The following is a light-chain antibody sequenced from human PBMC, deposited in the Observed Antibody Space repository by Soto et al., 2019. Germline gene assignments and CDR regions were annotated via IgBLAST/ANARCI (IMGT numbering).Light chain of an antibody. CDR3: QQTYSIPIT. J-gene: IGKJ5*01. V-gene: IGKV1-39*01. CDR1: QTISTY. Sequence: DIEMTQSPSSLSASVGDRVTITCRASQTISTYLNWYQQRPGQAPNLLIYASSSLQSGVPPRFSGGGSGTDFTLTISSLQPAEFATYYCQQTYSIPITFGQGTRLEIK. CDR2: ASS.